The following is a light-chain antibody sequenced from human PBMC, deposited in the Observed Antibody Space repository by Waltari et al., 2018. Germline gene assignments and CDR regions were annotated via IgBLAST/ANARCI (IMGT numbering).Light chain of an antibody. CDR1: ENVNTA. V-gene: IGKV1-5*03. J-gene: IGKJ1*01. CDR2: KAS. Sequence: DIQMTQSPSTLSASVGDRVTITCRASENVNTALAWYQLKPGQAPKLLSYKASNLEGWVPTRFSGSGSGTDFTLTISSLQPEDFAFYYCQHHIRDPRTFGQGTKVEGK. CDR3: QHHIRDPRT.